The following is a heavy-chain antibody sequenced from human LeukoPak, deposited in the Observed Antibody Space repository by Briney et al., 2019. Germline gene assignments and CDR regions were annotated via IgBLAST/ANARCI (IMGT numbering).Heavy chain of an antibody. J-gene: IGHJ6*03. CDR1: GFTFSSYA. Sequence: GGSLRLSCAASGFTFSSYAMSWVRQAPGKGLEWVSAISGSGGSTYYADSVKGRFTISRDNSKNTLYLQMNSLRAEDTAVYYCARDYLRGDYHYYYYYYMDVWGKGTTVTISS. CDR2: ISGSGGST. V-gene: IGHV3-23*01. CDR3: ARDYLRGDYHYYYYYYMDV. D-gene: IGHD2-21*02.